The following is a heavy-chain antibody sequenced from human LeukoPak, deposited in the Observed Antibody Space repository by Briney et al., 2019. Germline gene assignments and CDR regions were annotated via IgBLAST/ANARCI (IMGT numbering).Heavy chain of an antibody. Sequence: GGSLRRSCAASGFTFNSYSMNWVRQAPGKGLEWVSSISGTSNYIYYTDSVKGRFTISRDNAKNSLYLQMNSLRAEDTAVYYCARVPCGGGSCYSPYYYYAMDVWGKGTTVTVSS. V-gene: IGHV3-21*01. CDR3: ARVPCGGGSCYSPYYYYAMDV. D-gene: IGHD2-15*01. J-gene: IGHJ6*04. CDR1: GFTFNSYS. CDR2: ISGTSNYI.